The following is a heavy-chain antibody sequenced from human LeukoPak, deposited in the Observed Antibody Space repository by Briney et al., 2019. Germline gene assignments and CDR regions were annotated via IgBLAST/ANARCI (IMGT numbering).Heavy chain of an antibody. D-gene: IGHD3-3*02. CDR2: IYYTGST. J-gene: IGHJ4*02. CDR3: ARHISGAATLD. V-gene: IGHV4-59*08. CDR1: GGSMTNYY. Sequence: PSETLSLTCTVSGGSMTNYYGSWIRQHPGKGLEWVAYIYYTGSTYYNPSLKSRVTMSVDTSKNQLSLRLSSVTAADTAVYYCARHISGAATLDWGQGTLVTVSS.